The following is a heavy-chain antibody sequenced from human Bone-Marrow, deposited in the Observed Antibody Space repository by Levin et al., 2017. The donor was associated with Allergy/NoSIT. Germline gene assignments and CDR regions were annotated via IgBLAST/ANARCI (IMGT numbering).Heavy chain of an antibody. D-gene: IGHD2-8*02. CDR3: AKDMVLRRYAYGMDV. CDR1: GFNFDDYA. V-gene: IGHV3-9*01. J-gene: IGHJ6*02. CDR2: ISWNTGMK. Sequence: GGSLRLSCVVSGFNFDDYAMHWVRQVPGKGLEWVAGISWNTGMKGYADSVKGRFTISRDNAKNSLYLQMNSLRAEDTAFYYCAKDMVLRRYAYGMDVWGQGTTVTVSS.